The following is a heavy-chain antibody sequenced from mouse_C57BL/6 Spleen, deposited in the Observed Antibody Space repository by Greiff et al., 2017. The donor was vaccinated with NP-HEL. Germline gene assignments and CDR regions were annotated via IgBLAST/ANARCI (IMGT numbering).Heavy chain of an antibody. D-gene: IGHD2-4*01. J-gene: IGHJ2*01. CDR2: IDPSDSYT. CDR1: GYTFTSYW. V-gene: IGHV1-69*01. CDR3: ARHYDYDEADYFDY. Sequence: QVQLQQPGAELVMPGASVKLSCKASGYTFTSYWMHWVKQRPGQGLEWIGEIDPSDSYTNYNQKFKGKSTLTVDKSSSTAYMQLSSLTSEDSAVYYCARHYDYDEADYFDYWGQGTTLTVSS.